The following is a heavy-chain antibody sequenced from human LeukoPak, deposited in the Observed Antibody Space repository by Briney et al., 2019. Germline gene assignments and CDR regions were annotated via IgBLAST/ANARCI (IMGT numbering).Heavy chain of an antibody. CDR1: GYTFTSYG. J-gene: IGHJ4*02. Sequence: ASVKVSCKASGYTFTSYGISWVRQAPGQGLEWMGWISAYNGNTNYAQKLQGRVTMTTDTSTSTACMELRSLRSDDTAVYYCARGLVATSEIGGDFDYWGQGTLVTVSS. CDR3: ARGLVATSEIGGDFDY. D-gene: IGHD5-12*01. CDR2: ISAYNGNT. V-gene: IGHV1-18*01.